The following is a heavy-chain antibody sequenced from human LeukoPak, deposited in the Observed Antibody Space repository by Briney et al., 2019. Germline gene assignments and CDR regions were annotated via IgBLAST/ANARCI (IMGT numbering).Heavy chain of an antibody. V-gene: IGHV3-23*01. D-gene: IGHD1-26*01. CDR1: GFPFSSYA. CDR2: ISGSGGST. Sequence: GSLRLSCAASGFPFSSYAMSWVRQAPGKGLEWVSAISGSGGSTYYADSVKGRFTISRDNSKNTLYLQMNSLRAEDTAVYYCAKDASQWVGATPPAEYFQHWGQGTLVTVSS. J-gene: IGHJ1*01. CDR3: AKDASQWVGATPPAEYFQH.